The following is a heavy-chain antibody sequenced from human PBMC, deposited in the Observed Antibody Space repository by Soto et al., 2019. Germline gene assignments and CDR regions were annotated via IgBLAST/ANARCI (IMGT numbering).Heavy chain of an antibody. CDR1: RASITDAKW. J-gene: IGHJ4*02. V-gene: IGHV4-4*02. CDR3: ATYDFWSGLFDY. Sequence: QVQLLESGPGLVKPSGTLSLTCAVSRASITDAKWWSWVRQAQGKGLEWIGGSYHTGSNSYNPSLPSRVTLSVDKSNNQFLLKLRPVTAADTAVYYCATYDFWSGLFDYWGQGILVTVSP. CDR2: SYHTGSN. D-gene: IGHD3-3*01.